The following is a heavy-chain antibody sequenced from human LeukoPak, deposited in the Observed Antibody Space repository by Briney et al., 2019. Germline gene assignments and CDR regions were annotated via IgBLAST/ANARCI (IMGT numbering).Heavy chain of an antibody. J-gene: IGHJ4*02. Sequence: GASVKVSCKASGYTFATYGISWVRQAPGQGLEWMGWISAYNGNINYAQKLQGRVTMTTDTSTSTAYKELRSLRSDDTAVYYCAREGPVVAATPFDYWGQGTLVTVSS. CDR1: GYTFATYG. D-gene: IGHD2-15*01. V-gene: IGHV1-18*01. CDR2: ISAYNGNI. CDR3: AREGPVVAATPFDY.